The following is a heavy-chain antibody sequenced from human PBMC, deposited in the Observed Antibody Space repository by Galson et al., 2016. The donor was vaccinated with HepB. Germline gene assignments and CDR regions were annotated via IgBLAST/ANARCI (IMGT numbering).Heavy chain of an antibody. CDR1: GFTFSRHG. D-gene: IGHD6-19*01. CDR2: IWHDGSNK. CDR3: AREGVDTIGWFAIDV. J-gene: IGHJ6*02. Sequence: SLRLSCAASGFTFSRHGMHWVRQAPGKGLEWVAVIWHDGSNKYYADSVKGRFTISKDNSKSTVYLQMNSLRVEDSAVYYCAREGVDTIGWFAIDVWGQGTTVTVSS. V-gene: IGHV3-33*01.